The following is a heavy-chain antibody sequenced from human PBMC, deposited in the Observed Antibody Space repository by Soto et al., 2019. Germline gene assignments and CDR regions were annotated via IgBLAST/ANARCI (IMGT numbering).Heavy chain of an antibody. CDR2: ISVYNGNT. Sequence: QVQLVQSGAEVKKPGASVRVSCKASGYTFTSYGITWVRQAPGQGLEWMGWISVYNGNTNYAQRLQGRVTMTPDPPTSTAYMGLRSLRSNDTAVYYCARGQKLSQDGRFASWGQGTLVTVSS. CDR1: GYTFTSYG. V-gene: IGHV1-18*01. D-gene: IGHD1-1*01. CDR3: ARGQKLSQDGRFAS. J-gene: IGHJ4*02.